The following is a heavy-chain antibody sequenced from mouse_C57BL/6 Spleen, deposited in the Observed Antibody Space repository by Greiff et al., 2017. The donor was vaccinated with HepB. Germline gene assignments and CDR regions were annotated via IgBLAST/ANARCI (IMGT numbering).Heavy chain of an antibody. CDR1: GFSLTSYG. Sequence: VQRVESGPGLVAPSQSLSITCTVSGFSLTSYGVHWVRQPPGKGLEWLVVIWSDGSTTYNSALKSRLSISKDNSKSQVFLKMNSLQTDDTAMYYCARHGDSNFYYAMDYWGQGTSVTVSS. J-gene: IGHJ4*01. CDR2: IWSDGST. D-gene: IGHD2-5*01. V-gene: IGHV2-6-1*01. CDR3: ARHGDSNFYYAMDY.